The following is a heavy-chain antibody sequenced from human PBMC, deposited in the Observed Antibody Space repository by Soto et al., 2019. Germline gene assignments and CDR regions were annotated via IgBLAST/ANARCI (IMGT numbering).Heavy chain of an antibody. CDR2: IKNDGSVT. J-gene: IGHJ4*02. CDR3: VRIGLG. CDR1: GFSFSNSW. V-gene: IGHV3-74*01. D-gene: IGHD3-3*01. Sequence: EVQLMESGGGLIQPGGSPRLSCAASGFSFSNSWMHWVRQAPGKGLVWVSRIKNDGSVTDYADSVKGRFTISRDNAENTVYLQMNSLRVEDTAVYYCVRIGLGWGQGTLVTVSS.